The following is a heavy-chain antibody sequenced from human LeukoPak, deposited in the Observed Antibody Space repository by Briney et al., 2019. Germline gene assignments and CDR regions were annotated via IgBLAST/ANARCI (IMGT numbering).Heavy chain of an antibody. CDR2: MNPNSGNT. J-gene: IGHJ3*02. CDR1: GYTFTSYD. CDR3: ARDASSTSCCDGFDI. V-gene: IGHV1-8*01. Sequence: EASVKVSCKASGYTFTSYDINWVRQATGQGLEWMGWMNPNSGNTGYAQNFQGRVTMTRNTSISTAYMELSSLRSEDTAVYYCARDASSTSCCDGFDIWGQGTLVTVSS. D-gene: IGHD2-2*01.